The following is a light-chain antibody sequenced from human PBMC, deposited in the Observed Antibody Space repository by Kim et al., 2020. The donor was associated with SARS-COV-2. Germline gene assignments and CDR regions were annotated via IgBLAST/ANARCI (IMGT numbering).Light chain of an antibody. CDR3: AAWDDSLSVV. CDR1: SSNIGSNY. CDR2: RNN. J-gene: IGLJ2*01. Sequence: ELTQPPSASGTPGQRVTISCSGSSSNIGSNYVYWYQQLPGKAPKLLIYRNNQRPSGVPDRFSGSKSGTSASLAISGLRSEDEADYYCAAWDDSLSVVFGGGTQLTVL. V-gene: IGLV1-47*01.